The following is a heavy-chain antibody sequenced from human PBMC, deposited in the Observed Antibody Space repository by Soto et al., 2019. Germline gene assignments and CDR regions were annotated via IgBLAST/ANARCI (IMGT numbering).Heavy chain of an antibody. CDR2: ISYDGANK. J-gene: IGHJ4*02. Sequence: PGGSLRLSCAASGFTFRSYAMDWVRQAPGKGLERVAVISYDGANKYYADSVRGRFTISRDNSKNTLTLQMNSLRPEDTAVYYCARGDSNSWSDFWGQGTLVTVSS. CDR3: ARGDSNSWSDF. V-gene: IGHV3-30*01. D-gene: IGHD6-13*01. CDR1: GFTFRSYA.